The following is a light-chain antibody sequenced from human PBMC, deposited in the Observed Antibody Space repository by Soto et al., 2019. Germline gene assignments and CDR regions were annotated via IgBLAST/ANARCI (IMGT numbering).Light chain of an antibody. Sequence: QPVLTQPPSVSGAPGQRVTISCTGSSSNLGAAYDVHWYQYRPGTAPKLLIYGNINRPSGVPDRISGSKFGTSASLTISGLQAEDEADYVCQSYDSLSGNWVFGGGTKLTVL. V-gene: IGLV1-40*01. J-gene: IGLJ3*02. CDR3: QSYDSLSGNWV. CDR2: GNI. CDR1: SSNLGAAYD.